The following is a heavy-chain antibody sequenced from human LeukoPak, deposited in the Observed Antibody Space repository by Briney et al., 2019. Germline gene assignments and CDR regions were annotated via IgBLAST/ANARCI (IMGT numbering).Heavy chain of an antibody. CDR1: GYSFTSYW. J-gene: IGHJ4*02. CDR2: IDPSDSYT. D-gene: IGHD3-16*02. V-gene: IGHV5-10-1*01. Sequence: HGESLKISCKGSGYSFTSYWISWVRQMPGKGLEWMGRIDPSDSYTNYSSSFQGHVTISADKSISTAYLQWSSLKASDTAMYYCATTYYDYVWGSYRYDVRQFDYWGQGTLVTVSS. CDR3: ATTYYDYVWGSYRYDVRQFDY.